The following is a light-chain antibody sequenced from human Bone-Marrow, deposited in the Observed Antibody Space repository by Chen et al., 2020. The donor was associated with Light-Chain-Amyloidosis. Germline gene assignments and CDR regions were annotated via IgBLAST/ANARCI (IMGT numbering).Light chain of an antibody. J-gene: IGLJ3*02. Sequence: NFMLTQTHSVSESPGKTVIISCTRSSSSIATNYVQWYQQRPGSSPTTVNYEDDQRPSGFPDRFSGSIDRSSNSASLTISGLKTEDEADFYCQSYQGSSQGVFGGGTKLTVL. CDR2: EDD. CDR1: SSSIATNY. V-gene: IGLV6-57*01. CDR3: QSYQGSSQGV.